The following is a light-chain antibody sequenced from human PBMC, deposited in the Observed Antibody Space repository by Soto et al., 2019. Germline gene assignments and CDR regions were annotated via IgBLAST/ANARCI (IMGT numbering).Light chain of an antibody. Sequence: DIQMTQSSSTLSASVRDRVAITCRASQSISSWLAWYQQKPGKAPKLLIYDAYSLESVTPSRFSGIRSGTELTLTIASVQPEDFATYYCQQSYSNPHTFGQGTRLEIK. CDR3: QQSYSNPHT. CDR1: QSISSW. V-gene: IGKV1-5*01. J-gene: IGKJ5*01. CDR2: DAY.